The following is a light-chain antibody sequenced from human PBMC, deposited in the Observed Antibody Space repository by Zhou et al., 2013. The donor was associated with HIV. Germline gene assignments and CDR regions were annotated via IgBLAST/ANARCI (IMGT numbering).Light chain of an antibody. CDR1: ETVGRS. J-gene: IGKJ2*03. Sequence: IQMTQSPSIVSASLGVRVTITCRANETVGRSLAWYQQKRGKAPSLVIYETSILDKGVPSRFAGSGSGTEFILTITSLQPDDLATYYCQQYNSYPYSFGLGTQAGDQT. V-gene: IGKV1-5*01. CDR2: ETS. CDR3: QQYNSYPYS.